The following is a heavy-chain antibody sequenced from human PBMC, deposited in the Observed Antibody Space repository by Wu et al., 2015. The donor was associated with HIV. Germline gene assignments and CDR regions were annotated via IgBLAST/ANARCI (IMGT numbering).Heavy chain of an antibody. CDR2: IIPIVGTT. CDR3: ARPRNGYSSGSYYYYGMDV. V-gene: IGHV1-69*12. J-gene: IGHJ6*02. D-gene: IGHD6-19*01. Sequence: QVQLVQSGAEVKKPGSSVRVSCKASGVTFNNNAFNWVRQARGQGLEWIGGIIPIVGTTDYAQKFQGRVTITADESTSTAYMELSSLRSEDTAVYYCARPRNGYSSGSYYYYGMDVWGQGTTVTVSS. CDR1: GVTFNNNA.